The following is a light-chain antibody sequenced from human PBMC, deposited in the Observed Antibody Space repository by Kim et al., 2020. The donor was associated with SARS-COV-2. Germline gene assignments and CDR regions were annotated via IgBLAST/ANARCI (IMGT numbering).Light chain of an antibody. CDR3: QQRHSWPIT. CDR1: QSVSSY. Sequence: PGERATLSCRASQSVSSYLAWYQQKPGQAPRLLIYDASNRATGIPARFSGSGSGTDFTLTISSLEPEDFAVYYCQQRHSWPITFGQGTRLEIK. V-gene: IGKV3-11*01. CDR2: DAS. J-gene: IGKJ5*01.